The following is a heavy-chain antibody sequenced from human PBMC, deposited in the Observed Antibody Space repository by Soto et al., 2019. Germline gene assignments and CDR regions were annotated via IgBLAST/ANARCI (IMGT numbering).Heavy chain of an antibody. D-gene: IGHD2-8*02. J-gene: IGHJ4*02. V-gene: IGHV1-24*01. Sequence: ASVKVSCKVSGDTLTEFSMHWVRQAPGKGLEWMGGFDPEDGETIYAQKFQGRVTMTEDTSTDTAYMELNSLRSEDTAVYYCVTDLVVGTRYPTVGSYLDYWGQGTLVTVSS. CDR2: FDPEDGET. CDR1: GDTLTEFS. CDR3: VTDLVVGTRYPTVGSYLDY.